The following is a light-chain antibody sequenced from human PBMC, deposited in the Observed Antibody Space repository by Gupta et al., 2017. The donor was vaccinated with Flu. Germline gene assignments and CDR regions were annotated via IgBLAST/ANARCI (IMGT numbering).Light chain of an antibody. Sequence: GILSLSPGERATLSCRASQSVSSSYLAWYQQKPGQAPRLLIYGASSRATGIPDRFSGSGSGTDFTLTISRLEPEDFAVYYCQQYGSSLLTFGGGTKVEIK. CDR1: QSVSSSY. CDR2: GAS. CDR3: QQYGSSLLT. J-gene: IGKJ4*01. V-gene: IGKV3-20*01.